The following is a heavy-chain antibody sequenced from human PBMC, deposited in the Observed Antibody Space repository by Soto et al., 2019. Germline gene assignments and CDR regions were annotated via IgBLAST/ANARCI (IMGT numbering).Heavy chain of an antibody. Sequence: EVQLVESGGGLIQPGGSLRLSCAVSGFSVSNTYMSWVRQAPGKGLEWISVIYRGRATYYADSVKGRFTISRDDSRNTVYLQMYSLTTEDTAVYFCARDRSDSSRADSFDIWGQATMVTVSS. V-gene: IGHV3-53*01. J-gene: IGHJ3*02. D-gene: IGHD6-25*01. CDR2: IYRGRAT. CDR1: GFSVSNTY. CDR3: ARDRSDSSRADSFDI.